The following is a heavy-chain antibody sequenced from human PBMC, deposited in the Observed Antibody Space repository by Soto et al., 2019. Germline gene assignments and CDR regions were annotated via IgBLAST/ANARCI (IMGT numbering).Heavy chain of an antibody. D-gene: IGHD4-17*01. J-gene: IGHJ2*01. CDR2: IGTAGDT. V-gene: IGHV3-13*01. CDR3: ARVHPSGYGDYTGHWYFDL. CDR1: GFTFSSYD. Sequence: PGGSLRLSCAASGFTFSSYDMHWVRQATGKGLEWVSAIGTAGDTYYPGSVKGRFTISRENAKNSLYLQMNSLRAGDTAVYYCARVHPSGYGDYTGHWYFDLWGRGTLVTVSS.